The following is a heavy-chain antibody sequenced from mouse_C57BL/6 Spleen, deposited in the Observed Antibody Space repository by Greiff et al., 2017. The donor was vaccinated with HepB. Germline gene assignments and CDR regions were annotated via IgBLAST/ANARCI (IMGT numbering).Heavy chain of an antibody. D-gene: IGHD1-1*01. J-gene: IGHJ2*01. V-gene: IGHV5-17*01. Sequence: EVKLMESGAGLVKPGGSLKLSCAASGFTFSDYGMHWVRQAPDKGLEWVAYISSGSSTNYYADTVKGSFTISRDNAKNTLFLQMTSLSSEDTAMYYCARETVGREFDYWGQGTTLTVSS. CDR2: ISSGSSTN. CDR3: ARETVGREFDY. CDR1: GFTFSDYG.